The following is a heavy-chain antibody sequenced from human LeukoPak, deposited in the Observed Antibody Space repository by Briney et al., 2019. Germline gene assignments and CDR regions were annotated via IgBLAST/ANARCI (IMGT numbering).Heavy chain of an antibody. V-gene: IGHV1-46*01. J-gene: IGHJ4*02. CDR2: INPSSGSI. Sequence: ASVKVSCKASGYTFTSYYIHWVRQAPGQGLEWMGIINPSSGSISYAQKFQGRVTMTRDTSTSTVYMELSSLRSEDTAVYYCARVRGEKGSEFAYWGQGTLVTVSS. CDR1: GYTFTSYY. D-gene: IGHD3-10*01. CDR3: ARVRGEKGSEFAY.